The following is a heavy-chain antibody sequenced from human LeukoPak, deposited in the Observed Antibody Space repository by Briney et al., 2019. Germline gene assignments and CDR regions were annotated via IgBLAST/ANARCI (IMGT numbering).Heavy chain of an antibody. CDR1: GLTVGFKC. CDR3: ATRPDGNDVPYFDY. Sequence: GGPPRLSCAASGLTVGFKCMSWVRQAPGKGLEWVSIIYSGGSSYYADSVKGRFTVSRDTSKNTLYLQMNSLRAEDTAVYYCATRPDGNDVPYFDYWGQGTLVTVSS. J-gene: IGHJ4*02. CDR2: IYSGGSS. D-gene: IGHD5-12*01. V-gene: IGHV3-66*01.